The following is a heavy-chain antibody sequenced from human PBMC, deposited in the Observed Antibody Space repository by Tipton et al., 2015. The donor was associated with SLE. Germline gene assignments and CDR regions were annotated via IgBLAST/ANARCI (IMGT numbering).Heavy chain of an antibody. J-gene: IGHJ4*02. Sequence: TLSLTCTVSGGSITSYYWSWIRQPPGKGLEWIGYIYYSGSTNYNPSLKSRVTISVDTSKNQFSLKLSSVTAADTALYYCARAGYSSGWYGRGFDNWGQGTLVTVSS. V-gene: IGHV4-59*01. D-gene: IGHD6-19*01. CDR3: ARAGYSSGWYGRGFDN. CDR2: IYYSGST. CDR1: GGSITSYY.